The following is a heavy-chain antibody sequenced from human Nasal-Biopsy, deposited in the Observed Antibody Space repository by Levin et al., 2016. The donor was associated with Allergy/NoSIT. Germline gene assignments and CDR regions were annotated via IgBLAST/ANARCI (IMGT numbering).Heavy chain of an antibody. V-gene: IGHV3-21*01. J-gene: IGHJ4*02. CDR1: EVTFSRFT. Sequence: GGSLRLSCAASEVTFSRFTMIWVRQAPGKGLDWVASISSRSNYIYYGDSVKGRFTISRDNAKQSLFLQMDSLRAEDTAIYYCARDPRDYYEESLLDDWGQGTPVTGLL. CDR2: ISSRSNYI. CDR3: ARDPRDYYEESLLDD. D-gene: IGHD3-22*01.